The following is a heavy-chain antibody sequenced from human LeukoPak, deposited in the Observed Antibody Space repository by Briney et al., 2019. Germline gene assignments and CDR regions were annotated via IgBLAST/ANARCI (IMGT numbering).Heavy chain of an antibody. CDR1: GFSFSSYG. CDR2: IQNDGSKK. V-gene: IGHV3-30*02. J-gene: IGHJ4*02. Sequence: GGSLRLSCAASGFSFSSYGMHWVRQAPGKGLEWVAFIQNDGSKKYYADSVKGLFTISRDNSKNTLYLRMNSLRAEDTAVYYCARDLHPWAGDYWGQGTLVTVSS. CDR3: ARDLHPWAGDY.